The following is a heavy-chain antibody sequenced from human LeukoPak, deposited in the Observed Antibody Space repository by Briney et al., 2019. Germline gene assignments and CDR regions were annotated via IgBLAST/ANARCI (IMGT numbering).Heavy chain of an antibody. V-gene: IGHV3-11*04. CDR2: ISSSHSTI. CDR1: GFTFSDYY. CDR3: ARVSGSSLTHYFDY. D-gene: IGHD1-26*01. J-gene: IGHJ4*02. Sequence: GGSLRLSCVASGFTFSDYYMSWIRQAPGKGLEWVSYISSSHSTIYYADSVKGRFTISRDNAKNSLYLQINTLRAEDTAVYYCARVSGSSLTHYFDYWGQGTLVTVSS.